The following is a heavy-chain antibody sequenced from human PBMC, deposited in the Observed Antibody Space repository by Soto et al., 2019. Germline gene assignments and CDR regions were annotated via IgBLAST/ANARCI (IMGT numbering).Heavy chain of an antibody. CDR3: ARDGCSGSNCLNWFDP. D-gene: IGHD2-15*01. CDR1: GFTFSSYS. J-gene: IGHJ5*02. CDR2: ISSSSTTK. V-gene: IGHV3-48*01. Sequence: GGALRLSCAASGFTFSSYSMNWVRQAPGKGLEWVSYISSSSTTKYYADSVKGRFTISRDNAKNSLYLQMNSLRAEDTAVYYCARDGCSGSNCLNWFDPWGQGTLVTVSS.